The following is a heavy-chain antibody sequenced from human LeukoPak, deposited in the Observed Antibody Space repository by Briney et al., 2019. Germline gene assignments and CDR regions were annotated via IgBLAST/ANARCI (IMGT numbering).Heavy chain of an antibody. D-gene: IGHD3-22*01. Sequence: SETLSLTCTVSGGSISSSSYYWGWIRQPPGKGLEWIGSIYYSGSTYYNPSLKSRVTISVDTSKNQFPLKLSSVTAADTAVYYCARLDMIVVVTFDYWGQGTLVTVSS. CDR1: GGSISSSSYY. V-gene: IGHV4-39*01. CDR3: ARLDMIVVVTFDY. CDR2: IYYSGST. J-gene: IGHJ4*02.